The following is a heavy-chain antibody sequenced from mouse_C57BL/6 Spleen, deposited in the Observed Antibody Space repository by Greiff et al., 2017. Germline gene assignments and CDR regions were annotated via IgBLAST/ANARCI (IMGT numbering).Heavy chain of an antibody. J-gene: IGHJ3*01. Sequence: EVMLVESGGGLVQPGGSMKLSCVASGFTFSNYWMNWVRQSPEKGLEWVAQIRLKSDNYATHYAESVKGRFTISRDDSKSRVYLQMNNLRAEDTGIYYCSSTMDYGNYDWFAYWGQGTLVTVSA. CDR2: IRLKSDNYAT. CDR3: SSTMDYGNYDWFAY. D-gene: IGHD2-1*01. V-gene: IGHV6-3*01. CDR1: GFTFSNYW.